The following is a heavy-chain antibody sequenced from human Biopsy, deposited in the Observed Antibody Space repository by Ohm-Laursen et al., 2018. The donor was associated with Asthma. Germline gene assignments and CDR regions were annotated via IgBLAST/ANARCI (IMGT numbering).Heavy chain of an antibody. V-gene: IGHV1-69*10. CDR3: ARGGSYSSRRYYFDY. CDR2: IIPIFGIA. Sequence: GASVKVSCKASGGTFSSYAISWVRQAPGQGLEWMGGIIPIFGIANYAQKSQGRVTITADKSTSTAYMELSSLRSEDTAVYYCARGGSYSSRRYYFDYWGQGTLVTVSS. CDR1: GGTFSSYA. D-gene: IGHD1-26*01. J-gene: IGHJ4*02.